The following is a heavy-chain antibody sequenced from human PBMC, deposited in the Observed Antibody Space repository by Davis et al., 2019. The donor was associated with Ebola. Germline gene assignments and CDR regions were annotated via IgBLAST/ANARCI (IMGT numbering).Heavy chain of an antibody. D-gene: IGHD1-26*01. V-gene: IGHV1-18*04. CDR2: ISAYNGNT. Sequence: AASVKVSCKASGYTFSSYGISWVRQAPGQGLEWMGWISAYNGNTNYAQKLQGRVTMTTDTSTSTAYMELRSLRSDDTAVYYCARDEWELLSDFYGYWGQGTLVTVSS. CDR1: GYTFSSYG. CDR3: ARDEWELLSDFYGY. J-gene: IGHJ4*02.